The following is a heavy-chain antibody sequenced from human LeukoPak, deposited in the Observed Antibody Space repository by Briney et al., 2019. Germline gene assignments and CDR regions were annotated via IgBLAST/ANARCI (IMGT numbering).Heavy chain of an antibody. V-gene: IGHV1-18*01. CDR1: GYTFTSYG. CDR2: ISGYNGNT. Sequence: ASVKVSCKASGYTFTSYGISWVRQAPGQGLEWMGWISGYNGNTNYAQKVQGRVTMTTDTSTSTAYMELRGLRSDDTAVYYCARENPYYDSSGYSQYYFDYWGQGTLVTVSS. D-gene: IGHD3-22*01. J-gene: IGHJ4*02. CDR3: ARENPYYDSSGYSQYYFDY.